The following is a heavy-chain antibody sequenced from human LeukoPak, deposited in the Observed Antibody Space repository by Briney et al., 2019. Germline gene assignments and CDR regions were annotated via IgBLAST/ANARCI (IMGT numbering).Heavy chain of an antibody. V-gene: IGHV3-48*01. CDR3: ARLSPSGWYGYFQQ. J-gene: IGHJ1*01. Sequence: RGSLRLSCAASGFTFSSYSMNWVRQAPGKGLEWVSYISSSSSTIYYADSVKGRFIISRDNAKNSLYLQMNSLRAEDTAVYYCARLSPSGWYGYFQQWGQGTLVTVSA. CDR1: GFTFSSYS. CDR2: ISSSSSTI. D-gene: IGHD6-19*01.